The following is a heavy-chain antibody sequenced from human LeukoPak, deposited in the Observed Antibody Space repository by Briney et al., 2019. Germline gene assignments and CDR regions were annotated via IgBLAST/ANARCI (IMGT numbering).Heavy chain of an antibody. V-gene: IGHV3-53*01. CDR2: TYSGGNT. CDR1: GFAVSSIY. J-gene: IGHJ5*02. D-gene: IGHD5-18*01. CDR3: VRGTGYTS. Sequence: GGSLRLSCAASGFAVSSIYMSWVRQAPGQGLEWVSVTYSGGNTYYADSVKGRFTSSRDNSKNTLYLRMNSLRPEDTAVYYCVRGTGYTSWGQGTLVIVSS.